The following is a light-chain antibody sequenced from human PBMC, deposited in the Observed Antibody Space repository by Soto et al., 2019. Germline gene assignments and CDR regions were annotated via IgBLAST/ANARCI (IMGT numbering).Light chain of an antibody. Sequence: QSALTQPRSVSGSPGQSVTISCTGTSSDVGAYKYVSWYQQHPGKAPKVMIYDVTKRPSGVPDRFSGSKSGNTASLTISGLQAEDEADYYCCSHAGSYTYVFGTGTKLTVL. CDR2: DVT. V-gene: IGLV2-11*01. J-gene: IGLJ1*01. CDR3: CSHAGSYTYV. CDR1: SSDVGAYKY.